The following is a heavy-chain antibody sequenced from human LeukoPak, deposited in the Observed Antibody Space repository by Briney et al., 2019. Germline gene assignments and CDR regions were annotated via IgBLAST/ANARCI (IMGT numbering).Heavy chain of an antibody. CDR3: ARVSLEADSGYEGY. V-gene: IGHV1-69*06. J-gene: IGHJ4*02. CDR2: IIPIFGTA. D-gene: IGHD5-12*01. CDR1: GGTFSSYA. Sequence: SVKVSCKASGGTFSSYAISWVRQAPGQGLEWMGGIIPIFGTANYAQKFQGRVTITADKSTSTAYMELSSLRSEDTAVYYCARVSLEADSGYEGYWGQGTLVTVSS.